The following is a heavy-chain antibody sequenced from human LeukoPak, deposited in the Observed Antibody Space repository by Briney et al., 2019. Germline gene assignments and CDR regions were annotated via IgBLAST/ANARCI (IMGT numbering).Heavy chain of an antibody. D-gene: IGHD2-2*02. CDR3: ARASGYCSSTSCYTDHDY. V-gene: IGHV4-59*01. J-gene: IGHJ4*02. CDR1: GGSFSGYY. Sequence: SETLSLTCAVYGGSFSGYYWSWIRQPPGKGLEWIGYIYYSGSTNYNPSLKSRVTISVDTSKNQFSLKLSSVTAADTAVYYCARASGYCSSTSCYTDHDYWGQGTLVTLSP. CDR2: IYYSGST.